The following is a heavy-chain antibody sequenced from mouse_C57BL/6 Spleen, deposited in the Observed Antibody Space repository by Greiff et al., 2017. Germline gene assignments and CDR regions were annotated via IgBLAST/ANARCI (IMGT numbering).Heavy chain of an antibody. V-gene: IGHV2-5*01. D-gene: IGHD1-1*01. Sequence: VQRVESGPGLVQPSQSLSITCTVSGFSLTSYGVHWVRQSPGKGLEWLGVIWRGGSTDYNAAFMSRLSITKDNSKSQVFFKMNSLQADDTAIYYCAKNWARLLPYAMDYWGQGTSVTVSS. CDR2: IWRGGST. J-gene: IGHJ4*01. CDR1: GFSLTSYG. CDR3: AKNWARLLPYAMDY.